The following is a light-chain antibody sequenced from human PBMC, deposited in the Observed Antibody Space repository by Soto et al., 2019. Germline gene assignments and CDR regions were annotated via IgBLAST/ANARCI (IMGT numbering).Light chain of an antibody. CDR1: QSLLHSNGYNY. Sequence: DIVMTQSPLSLPVTPGEPASISCRSSQSLLHSNGYNYLDWYLQKPGQSPQLLIYLGSNRSSGVPDRFSGSGSGTDFTLKISRLAAADVGPYSCMQALQTPWTFGQGTKVDI. CDR2: LGS. CDR3: MQALQTPWT. J-gene: IGKJ1*01. V-gene: IGKV2-28*01.